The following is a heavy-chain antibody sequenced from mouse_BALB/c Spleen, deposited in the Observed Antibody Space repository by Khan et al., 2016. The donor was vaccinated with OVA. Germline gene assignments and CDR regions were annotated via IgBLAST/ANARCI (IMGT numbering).Heavy chain of an antibody. CDR1: GFSLTDYG. CDR2: IWGGGST. J-gene: IGHJ4*01. V-gene: IGHV2-6-5*01. Sequence: QVQLKQSGPGLVAPSQSLSITCTVSGFSLTDYGVSWIRQPPGKGLEWLGVIWGGGSTYYNSALKSRLSISKDNSKSQVFLKMSSLQTDDTAMYYCAKGVLSYYYALDYWGQGTSVTVSS. CDR3: AKGVLSYYYALDY.